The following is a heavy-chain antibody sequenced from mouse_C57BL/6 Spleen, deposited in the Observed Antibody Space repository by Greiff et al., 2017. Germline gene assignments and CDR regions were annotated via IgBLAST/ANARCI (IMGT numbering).Heavy chain of an antibody. D-gene: IGHD4-1*01. V-gene: IGHV3-6*01. CDR3: ARKGTDYAMDY. CDR1: GYSITSGYY. Sequence: ESGPGLVKPSQSLSLTCSVTGYSITSGYYWNWIRQFPGNKLEWMGYISYDGSNNSNPSLKNRISITRDTSKNQFFLKLNSVTTEDTATYYCARKGTDYAMDYWGQGTSVTVSS. CDR2: ISYDGSN. J-gene: IGHJ4*01.